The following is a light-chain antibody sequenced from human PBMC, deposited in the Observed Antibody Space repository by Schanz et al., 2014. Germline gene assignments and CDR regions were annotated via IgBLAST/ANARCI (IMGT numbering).Light chain of an antibody. J-gene: IGKJ2*01. Sequence: ENVLTQSPGTLSLSPGERATLSCRASQSVSSNLAWYQQKPGQAPRLLIYGASSRATGIPDRFSGSGSGTDFTLTINRLEPEDFAVYYCQQYGSSPYTFGQGTKLEIK. V-gene: IGKV3-20*01. CDR3: QQYGSSPYT. CDR2: GAS. CDR1: QSVSSN.